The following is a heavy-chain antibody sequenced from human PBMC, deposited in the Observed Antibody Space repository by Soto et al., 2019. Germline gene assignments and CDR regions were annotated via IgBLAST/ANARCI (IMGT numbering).Heavy chain of an antibody. V-gene: IGHV3-23*01. CDR3: ARGSGDSYPGSRVFDF. Sequence: LSCISSVATCRSGAVSWVRQAPGEGLEWVSDITDTGGDRKYADSVRGRFTISRDNSKNTLYLQMSGLRVEDSAVYYCARGSGDSYPGSRVFDFWGRGTLVTVSS. J-gene: IGHJ4*02. CDR2: ITDTGGDR. CDR1: VATCRSGA. D-gene: IGHD3-10*01.